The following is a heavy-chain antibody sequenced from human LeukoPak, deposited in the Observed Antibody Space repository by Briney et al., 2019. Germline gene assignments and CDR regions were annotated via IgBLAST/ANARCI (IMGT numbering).Heavy chain of an antibody. CDR3: ARGSVIDAFDI. CDR1: GFTFSSYG. CDR2: IYSGGST. D-gene: IGHD3-22*01. V-gene: IGHV3-66*01. J-gene: IGHJ3*02. Sequence: PGGSLRLSCAASGFTFSSYGMHWVRQAPGKGLEWVSVIYSGGSTYYADSVKGRFTISRDNSKNTLYLQMNSLRAEDTAVYYCARGSVIDAFDIWGQGTMVTVSS.